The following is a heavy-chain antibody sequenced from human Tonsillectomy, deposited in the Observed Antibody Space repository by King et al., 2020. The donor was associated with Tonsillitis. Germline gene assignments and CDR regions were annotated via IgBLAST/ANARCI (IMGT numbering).Heavy chain of an antibody. Sequence: VQLQESGPGLVKPSETLSLTCTVSDGSISSDYWSWIRQPPGKGLEWIGYFYYSGNTNYNPSLKSRVTISVDTSKNQFSLKLSSVTAADTAVYYCARGPGPIHFYYGMDVWAKGTTVTVSS. J-gene: IGHJ6*04. V-gene: IGHV4-59*01. CDR1: DGSISSDY. CDR3: ARGPGPIHFYYGMDV. CDR2: FYYSGNT. D-gene: IGHD1-14*01.